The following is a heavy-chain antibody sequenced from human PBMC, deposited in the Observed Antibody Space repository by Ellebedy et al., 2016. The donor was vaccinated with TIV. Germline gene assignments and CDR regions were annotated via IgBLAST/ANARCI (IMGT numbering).Heavy chain of an antibody. D-gene: IGHD6-13*01. J-gene: IGHJ4*02. Sequence: GESLKISXAASGFPFSSYAMSWVRQPPGKGLEWVSSISDSGGNTYYADSVRGRFTFSRDNSKNTLYLQMNSLRADDTAVYYCAKGWLGAGAGTDFDYWGRGTLVTVSS. V-gene: IGHV3-23*01. CDR1: GFPFSSYA. CDR3: AKGWLGAGAGTDFDY. CDR2: ISDSGGNT.